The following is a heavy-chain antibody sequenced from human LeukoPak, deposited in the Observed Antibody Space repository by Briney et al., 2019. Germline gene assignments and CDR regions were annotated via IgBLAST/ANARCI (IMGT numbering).Heavy chain of an antibody. V-gene: IGHV4-34*01. J-gene: IGHJ4*02. D-gene: IGHD3-3*01. CDR2: INHSGVT. CDR3: ARGARLLGWFVVGRPPSAYCFDS. Sequence: SETLSLTCAVYGGSFNSYCWTWIRQSPGKGLERIGEINHSGVTNYNPSLKSRITMSVDTSKNQFALKLNSVTAADSAVYYCARGARLLGWFVVGRPPSAYCFDSWGLGTLVTVSS. CDR1: GGSFNSYC.